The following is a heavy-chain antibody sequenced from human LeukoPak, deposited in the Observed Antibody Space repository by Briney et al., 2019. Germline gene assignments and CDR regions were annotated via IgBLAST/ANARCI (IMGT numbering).Heavy chain of an antibody. Sequence: GGSLRLSCAASGFTFSSYAMSWVRQAPGKGLEWVSAISGSGGSTYYADSVKGRFTISRDNSKNTLYLQMNSLGAEDTAVYYCAKELYSSSWYLDFQHWGQGTLVTVSS. CDR1: GFTFSSYA. CDR3: AKELYSSSWYLDFQH. D-gene: IGHD6-13*01. V-gene: IGHV3-23*01. J-gene: IGHJ1*01. CDR2: ISGSGGST.